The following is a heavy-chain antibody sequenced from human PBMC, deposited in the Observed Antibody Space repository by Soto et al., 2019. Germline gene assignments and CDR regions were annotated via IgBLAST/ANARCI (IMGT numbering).Heavy chain of an antibody. D-gene: IGHD6-6*01. CDR1: GYSYTSYW. Sequence: SLKISCKGSGYSYTSYWIGWVRQRPGRGLEWMGIINPADSETNHSPSFQGQVTISADRSTSTAFLQWSSLKASDTAMYYCVRRAEGRPGDGYYYVALDVWGQGTTVTVSS. J-gene: IGHJ6*02. CDR3: VRRAEGRPGDGYYYVALDV. V-gene: IGHV5-51*01. CDR2: INPADSET.